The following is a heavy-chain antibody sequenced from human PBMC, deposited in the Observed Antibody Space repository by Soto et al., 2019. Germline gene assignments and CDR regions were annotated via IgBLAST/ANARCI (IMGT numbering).Heavy chain of an antibody. CDR3: AREYHP. CDR2: IYYSGST. J-gene: IGHJ5*02. Sequence: QVHLQESGPGLVKPSETLSLTCTVSGGSVSTGSYYWTWIRQPPGKGLEWIGHIYYSGSTNYNPSLNSRVPISLDTSRNQLSLKLRPVTAADTAVYYCAREYHPWGQGTLVPVSS. V-gene: IGHV4-61*01. D-gene: IGHD2-2*02. CDR1: GGSVSTGSYY.